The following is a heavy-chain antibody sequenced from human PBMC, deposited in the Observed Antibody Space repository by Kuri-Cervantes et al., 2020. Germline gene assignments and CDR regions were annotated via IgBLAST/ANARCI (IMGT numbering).Heavy chain of an antibody. CDR3: AREVVVAADYYYYYMDV. CDR2: IYHSGST. Sequence: SETLSLTCAVSGGSISSSNWWSWVRQPPGKGLEWIGEIYHSGSTNYNPSLKSRVTISVDKSKNQFSLKLSSVTAADTAVYYCAREVVVAADYYYYYMDVWGKGTTVTVSS. D-gene: IGHD2-15*01. V-gene: IGHV4-4*02. CDR1: GGSISSSNW. J-gene: IGHJ6*03.